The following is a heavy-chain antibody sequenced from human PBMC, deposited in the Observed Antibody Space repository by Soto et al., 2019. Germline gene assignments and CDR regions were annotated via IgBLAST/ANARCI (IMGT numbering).Heavy chain of an antibody. Sequence: QVQLVQSGGEVKKPGASVKVSCKATGYTFTSFGISWVRQAPGQGLEWMGWISAYNGNTNYAQKLQGRVTMTTDTSTSTAYKELRSLTSDDTAVYYCARDRSMYYGMDVWDQGTTVTVSS. CDR3: ARDRSMYYGMDV. J-gene: IGHJ6*02. V-gene: IGHV1-18*01. CDR2: ISAYNGNT. D-gene: IGHD2-8*01. CDR1: GYTFTSFG.